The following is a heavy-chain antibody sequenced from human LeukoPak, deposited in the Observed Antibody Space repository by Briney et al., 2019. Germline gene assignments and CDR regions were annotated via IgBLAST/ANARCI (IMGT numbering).Heavy chain of an antibody. V-gene: IGHV3-21*01. J-gene: IGHJ4*02. CDR1: GFTFSTYT. Sequence: GGSLRLSCAASGFTFSTYTMNWVRQAPGKGLEWVSSISSRSTFTNHADSVRGRFTISRDNAKNSLYLQMNSLRAEDTAVYYCARDSDTAYYWGQGTLVTVSS. CDR2: ISSRSTFT. CDR3: ARDSDTAYY. D-gene: IGHD5-18*01.